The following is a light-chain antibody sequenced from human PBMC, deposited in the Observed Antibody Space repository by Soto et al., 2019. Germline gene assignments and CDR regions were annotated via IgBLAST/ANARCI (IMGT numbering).Light chain of an antibody. Sequence: EIVLTQSPGPLSMSPGERATLSCRASQSISSNYLGWYQQKPGQAPRLLIYGASSRATGLPDRFSGSGSGTAFTLIISRLEAEDFAVYYCQQYGSPPRTFGQGTKVEFK. V-gene: IGKV3-20*01. CDR3: QQYGSPPRT. CDR2: GAS. CDR1: QSISSNY. J-gene: IGKJ1*01.